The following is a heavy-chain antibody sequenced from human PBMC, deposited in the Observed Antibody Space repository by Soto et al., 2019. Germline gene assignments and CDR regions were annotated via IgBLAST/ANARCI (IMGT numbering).Heavy chain of an antibody. D-gene: IGHD4-17*01. CDR1: GFSLSTSGMC. Sequence: SGPTLVNPTQTLTLTCTFSGFSLSTSGMCVSRIRQPPGKALEWLTLIDWDDDKYYSTSLKTRLTISKDTSKNQVVLTMTNMDPVDTATYYCARTSQPYGDPPYYGMDVWGQGTTVTVSS. CDR3: ARTSQPYGDPPYYGMDV. J-gene: IGHJ6*02. CDR2: IDWDDDK. V-gene: IGHV2-70*01.